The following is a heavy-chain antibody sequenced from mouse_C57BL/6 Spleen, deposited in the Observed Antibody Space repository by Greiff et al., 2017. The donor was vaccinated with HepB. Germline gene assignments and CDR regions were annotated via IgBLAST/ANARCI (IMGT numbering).Heavy chain of an antibody. V-gene: IGHV3-6*01. D-gene: IGHD1-1*01. CDR1: GYSITSGYY. CDR2: ISYDGSN. CDR3: ARGTHYYGSSFAY. J-gene: IGHJ3*01. Sequence: EVQLQESGPGLVKPSQSLSLTCSVTGYSITSGYYWNWIRQFPGNKLEWMGYISYDGSNNYNPSLKNRISITRDTSKNQFFLKLNSVTTEDTATYYCARGTHYYGSSFAYWGQGTLVTVSA.